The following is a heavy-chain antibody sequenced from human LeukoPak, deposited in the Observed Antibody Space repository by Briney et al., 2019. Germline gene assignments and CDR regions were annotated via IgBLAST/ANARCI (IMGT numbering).Heavy chain of an antibody. J-gene: IGHJ4*02. CDR2: ISSGSTYI. CDR1: EFTFSTYS. D-gene: IGHD6-13*01. V-gene: IGHV3-21*03. CDR3: TRADPRAAAGAGYADY. Sequence: PGGSLRLSCAASEFTFSTYSMNWVRQAPGKGLEWVSSISSGSTYIYYADSVKGRFTISRDNAKNSLYLQMNSLRAEDTAFYYCTRADPRAAAGAGYADYWGQGTLVTVSS.